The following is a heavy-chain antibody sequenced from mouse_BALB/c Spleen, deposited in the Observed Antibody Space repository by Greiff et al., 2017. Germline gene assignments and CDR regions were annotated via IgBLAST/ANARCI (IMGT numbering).Heavy chain of an antibody. Sequence: EVQLQESGAELVRSGASVMLSCTASGFNIKDYYMHWVKQRPEQGLEWIGWIDPENGDTEYAPKFQGKATMTADTSSNTAYLQLSSLTSEDTAVYYCNCVYFDYRGQGTTLTVSS. CDR2: IDPENGDT. CDR3: NCVYFDY. V-gene: IGHV14-4*02. J-gene: IGHJ2*01. CDR1: GFNIKDYY.